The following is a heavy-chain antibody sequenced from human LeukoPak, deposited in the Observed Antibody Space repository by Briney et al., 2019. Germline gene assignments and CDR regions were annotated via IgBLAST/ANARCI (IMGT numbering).Heavy chain of an antibody. CDR2: ISAYNGNT. D-gene: IGHD5-18*01. CDR3: ARQVDTSMALPDY. J-gene: IGHJ4*02. CDR1: GYTFSSYG. V-gene: IGHV1-18*01. Sequence: GASVEVSCKASGYTFSSYGISWVRQAPGQGLEWMGWISAYNGNTNYAQKHRGRVTMTTDTSTSTAYMEVRSLRSDDTVIYYCARQVDTSMALPDYWGQGTLVTVSS.